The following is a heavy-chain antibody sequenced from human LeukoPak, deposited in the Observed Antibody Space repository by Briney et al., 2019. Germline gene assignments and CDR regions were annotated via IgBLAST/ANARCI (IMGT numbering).Heavy chain of an antibody. V-gene: IGHV3-73*01. J-gene: IGHJ6*02. D-gene: IGHD6-19*01. CDR1: GFTFSGSA. CDR2: IRSKANSYAT. Sequence: GSLKLPCAASGFTFSGSAMHWVRQASGKGLEWVGRIRSKANSYATAYAASVKGRFTISRDDSKNTAYLQMNSLKTEDTAVYYCTRWGVAGTENHYGMDVWGQGTTVTVSS. CDR3: TRWGVAGTENHYGMDV.